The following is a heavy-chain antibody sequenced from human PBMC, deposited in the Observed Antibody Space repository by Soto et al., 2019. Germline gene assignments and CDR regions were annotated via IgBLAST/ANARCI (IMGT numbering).Heavy chain of an antibody. CDR1: GFTFSSYS. V-gene: IGHV3-21*01. Sequence: GGSLRLSCAASGFTFSSYSMNWVRQAPGKGLEWVSSISSSSSYIYYADSVKGRFTISRDNAKNSLYLQMNSLRAEDTAVYYCARDNRSGYYGGYYYGMDVWGQGTTVTVSS. J-gene: IGHJ6*02. CDR3: ARDNRSGYYGGYYYGMDV. D-gene: IGHD3-22*01. CDR2: ISSSSSYI.